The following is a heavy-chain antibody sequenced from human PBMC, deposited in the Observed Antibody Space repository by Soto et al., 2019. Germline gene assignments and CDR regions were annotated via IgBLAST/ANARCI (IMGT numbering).Heavy chain of an antibody. D-gene: IGHD3-3*01. CDR2: IRSKAYGGTT. V-gene: IGHV3-49*03. Sequence: PGGSLRLSCTASGFTFGDYAMSLFRQAPGKGLEWVGFIRSKAYGGTTEYAASVKGRFTISRDDSKSIAYLQMNSLKTEDTAVYYCTRYRGGPLRFLEWGYYFDYWGQGTLVTVSS. CDR1: GFTFGDYA. CDR3: TRYRGGPLRFLEWGYYFDY. J-gene: IGHJ4*02.